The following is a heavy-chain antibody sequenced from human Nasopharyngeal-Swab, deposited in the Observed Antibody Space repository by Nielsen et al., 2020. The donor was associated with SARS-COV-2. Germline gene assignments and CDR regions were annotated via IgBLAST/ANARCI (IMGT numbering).Heavy chain of an antibody. D-gene: IGHD3-10*01. CDR1: GCTFSSYA. CDR2: IIPIFGTA. Sequence: SVKVSCKASGCTFSSYAISWVRQAPGQGLEWMGGIIPIFGTANYAQKFQGRVTITADESTSTAYMELSSLRSEDTAVYYCARSHGSGGYVYYWGQGTLVTVSS. J-gene: IGHJ4*02. V-gene: IGHV1-69*13. CDR3: ARSHGSGGYVYY.